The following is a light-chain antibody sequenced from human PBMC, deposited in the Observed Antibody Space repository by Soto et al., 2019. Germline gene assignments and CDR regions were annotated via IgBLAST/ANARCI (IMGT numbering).Light chain of an antibody. CDR2: AAS. V-gene: IGKV1-39*01. J-gene: IGKJ2*01. CDR1: QSINSY. CDR3: QQSYSTPYT. Sequence: DIQMTQSPSSLSASVGDRVTITCRASQSINSYLNWYQQKPRKAPKLLIYAASSLQSGVPSRFSGSGSGTDFTLTISSLQPEDFATYYCQQSYSTPYTLGQGTKLEIK.